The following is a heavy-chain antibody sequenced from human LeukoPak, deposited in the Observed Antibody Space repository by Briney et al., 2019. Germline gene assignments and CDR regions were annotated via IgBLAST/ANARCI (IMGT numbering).Heavy chain of an antibody. CDR3: AGAPSGCGGTCAFDS. D-gene: IGHD2-15*01. CDR1: GDSISGYF. J-gene: IGHJ4*02. CDR2: MHAGGDS. Sequence: SETLSLTCTVSGDSISGYFWSWIRQPAGKGLEWIGRMHAGGDSNYNPSLKSRITLSLDTPENQFSLKLTSVTAADTAVYFCAGAPSGCGGTCAFDSWGQGTLVTVSS. V-gene: IGHV4-4*07.